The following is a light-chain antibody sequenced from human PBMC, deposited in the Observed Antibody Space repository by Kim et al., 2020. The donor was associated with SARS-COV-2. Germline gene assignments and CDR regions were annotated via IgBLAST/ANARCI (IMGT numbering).Light chain of an antibody. CDR2: DND. V-gene: IGLV1-51*01. J-gene: IGLJ2*01. CDR1: SSNVRYNF. CDR3: GTWDTSLSAGV. Sequence: QAVVTQPPSVSAAPGQKVTISCSGSSSNVRYNFVSWYQQLPGTAPKLLIYDNDKRPSGIPHRFSGSKSGTSATLDITGLQTGDEADYYCGTWDTSLSAGVFGGGTQLTVL.